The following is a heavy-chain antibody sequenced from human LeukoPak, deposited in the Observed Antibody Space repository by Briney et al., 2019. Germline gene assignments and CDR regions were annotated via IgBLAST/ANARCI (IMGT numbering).Heavy chain of an antibody. J-gene: IGHJ5*02. D-gene: IGHD4/OR15-4a*01. CDR2: VHNRGTD. Sequence: PSETLSLTCSVSSGSLSDSGSYWGWVRQFPGKGLEWLASVHNRGTDYYNPSLEGRVTISIDTSRNQFSLIMTSVTAADTAVYYGGRQSGDDYGPKGGEYFDPWGQGTLVTVSS. CDR1: SGSLSDSGSY. CDR3: GRQSGDDYGPKGGEYFDP. V-gene: IGHV4-39*01.